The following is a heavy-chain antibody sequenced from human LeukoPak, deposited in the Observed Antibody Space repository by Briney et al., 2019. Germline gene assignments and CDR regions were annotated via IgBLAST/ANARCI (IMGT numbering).Heavy chain of an antibody. CDR1: GFTFSSYW. CDR3: ARVLLGMDV. Sequence: PGRSLRPSCAASGFTFSSYWMHWARQAPGGGLGWVSRINSDGSSTSYAHSVKGRFTISRDNAKNTLYLQMNSLRAEDTAVYYCARVLLGMDVWGQGTTVTVSS. D-gene: IGHD4/OR15-4a*01. CDR2: INSDGSST. J-gene: IGHJ6*02. V-gene: IGHV3-74*01.